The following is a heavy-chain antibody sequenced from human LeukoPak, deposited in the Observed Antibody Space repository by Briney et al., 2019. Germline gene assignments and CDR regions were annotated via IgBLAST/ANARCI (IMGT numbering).Heavy chain of an antibody. J-gene: IGHJ6*03. CDR3: ARRSMVQHMDV. CDR2: IDTNTGNP. V-gene: IGHV7-4-1*02. CDR1: GYTFTSHV. Sequence: AASVKVSCKASGYTFTSHVINWVRQAPGQGLEYMGWIDTNTGNPTYAQGFTGRIVFSLDTSVSTAYLQIRSLKAEDTAVYFCARRSMVQHMDVWGKGTTVIVSS. D-gene: IGHD3-10*01.